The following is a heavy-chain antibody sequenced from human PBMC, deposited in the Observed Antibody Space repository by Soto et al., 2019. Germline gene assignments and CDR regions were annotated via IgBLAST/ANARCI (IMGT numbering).Heavy chain of an antibody. CDR2: IYYSGST. Sequence: SETLSLTCTVSGGSISSYYWSWIRQPPGKGLEWIGYIYYSGSTNYNPSLKSRVTISVDTSKNQFSLKLSSVTAADTAVYYCARVRKGYDTSNWFDPWGQGTLVTVSS. V-gene: IGHV4-59*01. J-gene: IGHJ5*02. CDR1: GGSISSYY. D-gene: IGHD1-1*01. CDR3: ARVRKGYDTSNWFDP.